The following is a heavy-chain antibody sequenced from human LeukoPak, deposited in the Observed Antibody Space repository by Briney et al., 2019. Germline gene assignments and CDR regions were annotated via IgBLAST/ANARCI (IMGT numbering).Heavy chain of an antibody. CDR2: ISGSGGST. Sequence: GGSLRLSCAASGFTFSSYAMSWVRQAPGKGLEWVSAISGSGGSTYYADSVKGRFTISRGNSKNTLYLQMSSLRAEDTAVYYCAKPQWFGEDYYYYGMDVWGKGTTVTVSS. V-gene: IGHV3-23*01. J-gene: IGHJ6*04. CDR3: AKPQWFGEDYYYYGMDV. D-gene: IGHD3-10*01. CDR1: GFTFSSYA.